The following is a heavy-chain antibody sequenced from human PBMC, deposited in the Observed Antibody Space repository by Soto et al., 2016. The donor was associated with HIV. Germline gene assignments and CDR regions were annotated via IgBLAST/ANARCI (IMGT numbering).Heavy chain of an antibody. CDR3: ARTVTATRPPFDY. D-gene: IGHD2-21*02. CDR2: LSYDGNNE. CDR1: GFTFSSYA. Sequence: VQLVESGGGVVQPGRSLRLSCAASGFTFSSYAMHWVRQAPGKGLEWVSVLSYDGNNEYYADSVKGRFSISRDNSKNTLYLQMNSLRPEDSAVYYCARTVTATRPPFDYVGQGTLVAVSS. V-gene: IGHV3-30*04. J-gene: IGHJ4*02.